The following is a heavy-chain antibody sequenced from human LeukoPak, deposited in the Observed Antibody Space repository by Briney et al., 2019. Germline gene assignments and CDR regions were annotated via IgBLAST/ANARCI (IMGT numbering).Heavy chain of an antibody. J-gene: IGHJ4*02. CDR1: GGSISSYY. Sequence: SETLSLTCTVSGGSISSYYWSWIRQPPGKGLEWIGYTYYSGSTNYNPSLKSRVTISVDTSKNQFSLKLSSVTAADTAVYYCARTGSWYYYFDYWGQGTLVTVSS. CDR3: ARTGSWYYYFDY. CDR2: TYYSGST. D-gene: IGHD6-13*01. V-gene: IGHV4-59*01.